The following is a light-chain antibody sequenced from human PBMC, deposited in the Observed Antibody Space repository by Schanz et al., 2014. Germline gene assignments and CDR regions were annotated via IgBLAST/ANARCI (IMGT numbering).Light chain of an antibody. CDR3: QQYHGSPIT. CDR2: GAS. Sequence: EIVLTQSPATLSLSPGERATLSCRASQSVSSSNLAWYQQNPGQAPRLLIYGASTRAYDIPDRFSGSGSETDFTLTISRLEPEDFAVYYCQQYHGSPITFGQGTRLEIK. J-gene: IGKJ5*01. V-gene: IGKV3-20*01. CDR1: QSVSSSN.